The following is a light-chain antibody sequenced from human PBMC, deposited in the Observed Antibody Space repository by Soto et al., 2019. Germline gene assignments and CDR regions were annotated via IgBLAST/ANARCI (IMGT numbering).Light chain of an antibody. Sequence: DIQMTQSPSTLSASVGDRVTITCRASQTIGRGLAWYQQKPGKAPKLLIYEASSLESRVPSRFSGRGSGTEFTLTISTLQPDDFAPYYRQQYNSSALFTFCPGTKVDMK. CDR3: QQYNSSALFT. J-gene: IGKJ3*01. CDR2: EAS. V-gene: IGKV1-5*01. CDR1: QTIGRG.